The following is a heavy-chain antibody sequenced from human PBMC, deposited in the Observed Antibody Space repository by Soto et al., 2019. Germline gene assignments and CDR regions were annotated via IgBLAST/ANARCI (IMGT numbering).Heavy chain of an antibody. J-gene: IGHJ4*02. CDR2: ICSSGST. D-gene: IGHD1-1*01. CDR3: ARQRRETGTYAQPLDS. CDR1: GDSISSCDYY. Sequence: SETLSLTCTVSGDSISSCDYYWGWVRQPPGKGLAWIGSICSSGSTYYNPSLKSRVTISVDTSKNQFSLRLTSVTAADTAVYYCARQRRETGTYAQPLDSWGQGTMVPVSS. V-gene: IGHV4-39*01.